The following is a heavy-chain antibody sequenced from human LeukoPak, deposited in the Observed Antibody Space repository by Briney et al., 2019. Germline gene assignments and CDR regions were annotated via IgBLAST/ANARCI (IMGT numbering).Heavy chain of an antibody. CDR2: IYYSGST. V-gene: IGHV4-59*01. D-gene: IGHD3-16*01. J-gene: IGHJ4*02. Sequence: SETLSLTCTVSGGSISSYYWSWIRQPPGKGLEWIGYIYYSGSTNYNPSLKSRVTISVDTSKNQFSLKLSSVTAADTAVYYCARARSDVWGSYYVYWGQGTLVTVSS. CDR3: ARARSDVWGSYYVY. CDR1: GGSISSYY.